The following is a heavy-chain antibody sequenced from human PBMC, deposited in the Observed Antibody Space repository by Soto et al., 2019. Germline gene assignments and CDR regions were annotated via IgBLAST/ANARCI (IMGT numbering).Heavy chain of an antibody. CDR3: AGTTSHQWYYMDV. J-gene: IGHJ6*03. CDR1: GDSVSSNSAA. D-gene: IGHD1-7*01. Sequence: QVQLQESGPGLVKPSQTLSLTCAISGDSVSSNSAAWNWIRLSPSRGLEWLARTYYRSRWYNDYAVAVRSRITVNPDTSKTQFSLQLTSGTPEDTAVYYCAGTTSHQWYYMDVWGKGTTVTVSS. CDR2: TYYRSRWYN. V-gene: IGHV6-1*01.